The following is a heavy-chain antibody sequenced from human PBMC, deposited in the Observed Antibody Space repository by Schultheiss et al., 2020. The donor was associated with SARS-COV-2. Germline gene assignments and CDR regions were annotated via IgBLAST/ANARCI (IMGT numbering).Heavy chain of an antibody. Sequence: SETLSLTCTVSGGSISSYYWNWIRQPPGKGLEWIGYIYHSGGTYYNPSLKSRVTMSADRSKNQFSLKLNSVTAADTAVYYCATSLRDDYAMDVWGQGTTVTVSS. D-gene: IGHD3-16*01. CDR3: ATSLRDDYAMDV. CDR1: GGSISSYY. J-gene: IGHJ6*02. CDR2: IYHSGGT. V-gene: IGHV4-59*04.